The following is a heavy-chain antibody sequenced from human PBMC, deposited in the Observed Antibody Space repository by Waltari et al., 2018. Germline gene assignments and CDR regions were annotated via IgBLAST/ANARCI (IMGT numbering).Heavy chain of an antibody. D-gene: IGHD6-19*01. J-gene: IGHJ6*02. CDR1: GFTFSNIW. Sequence: EVQLVESGGGLVKPGGSLTLSCAASGFTFSNIWMNWVRQAPGKGLEWVARIKSESDGETRDYGAPVQGRFTISRDDSRNTLFLQMNSLKTDDTALYYCATDGAVAGFYGMDVWGQGTTVTVSS. CDR3: ATDGAVAGFYGMDV. V-gene: IGHV3-15*01. CDR2: IKSESDGETR.